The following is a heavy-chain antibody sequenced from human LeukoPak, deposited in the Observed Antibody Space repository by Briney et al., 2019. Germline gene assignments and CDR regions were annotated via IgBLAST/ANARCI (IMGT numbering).Heavy chain of an antibody. D-gene: IGHD2-2*02. Sequence: ETLSLTCTVSGGSISSYYWSWVRQAPGKGLEWVANIKQDGSEKYYVDSVKGRFTISKDNAKNSLYLQMNSLRAEDTAVYYCAREVQVYCSSTSCYNLDSWGQGTLVTVSS. CDR3: AREVQVYCSSTSCYNLDS. CDR1: GGSISSYY. CDR2: IKQDGSEK. J-gene: IGHJ4*02. V-gene: IGHV3-7*01.